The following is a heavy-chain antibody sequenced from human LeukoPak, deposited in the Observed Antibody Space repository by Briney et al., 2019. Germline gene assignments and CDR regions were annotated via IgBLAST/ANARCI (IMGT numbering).Heavy chain of an antibody. J-gene: IGHJ4*01. CDR2: IGGDSGGGT. D-gene: IGHD3-10*01. V-gene: IGHV3-23*01. CDR1: GFTFSTYT. Sequence: GGSLRLSCAASGFTFSTYTMAWVRQAPGGGLEWVSGIGGDSGGGTYYADSVRGRFAISRDNSKRTLYLQMYSLRVEDTAVYYCVKDFGRNLGGPGYWGRGTLVTVSS. CDR3: VKDFGRNLGGPGY.